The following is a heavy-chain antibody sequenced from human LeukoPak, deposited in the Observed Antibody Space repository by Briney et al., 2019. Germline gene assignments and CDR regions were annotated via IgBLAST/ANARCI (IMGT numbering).Heavy chain of an antibody. Sequence: PGGSLRLSCAASGFTFSSYGMHWVRQAPGKGLEWVAFIRYDGSNKYYADSVKGRFTISRDNSKNTLYLQMNSLRAEDTAVYYCAKDRLAYCSGDCSSFQHWGQGTLVTVSS. D-gene: IGHD2-21*02. CDR2: IRYDGSNK. CDR1: GFTFSSYG. J-gene: IGHJ1*01. CDR3: AKDRLAYCSGDCSSFQH. V-gene: IGHV3-30*02.